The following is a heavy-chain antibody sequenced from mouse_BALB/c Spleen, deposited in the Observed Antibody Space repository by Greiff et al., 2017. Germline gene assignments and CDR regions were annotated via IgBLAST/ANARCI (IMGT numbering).Heavy chain of an antibody. CDR2: IDPSDSET. Sequence: QVQLKESGPQLVRPGASVKISCKASGYSFTSYWMHWVKQRPGQGLEWIGMIDPSDSETRLNQKFKDKATLTVDKSSSTAYMQLSSPTSEDSAVYYCARGGIDYYYAMDYWGQGTSVTVSS. CDR3: ARGGIDYYYAMDY. J-gene: IGHJ4*01. D-gene: IGHD2-4*01. V-gene: IGHV1S126*01. CDR1: GYSFTSYW.